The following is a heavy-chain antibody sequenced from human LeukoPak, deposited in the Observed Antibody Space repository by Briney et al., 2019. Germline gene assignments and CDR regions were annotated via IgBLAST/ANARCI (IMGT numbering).Heavy chain of an antibody. CDR1: GFTFSSYS. D-gene: IGHD1-26*01. J-gene: IGHJ5*02. CDR3: ARAPRFRLVGVPKGPFDP. Sequence: PGGSLRLSCAASGFTFSSYSMNWVRQAPGKGLEWVSSISSSSSYIYYADSVKGRFTISRDNAKNSLYLQMSSLRAEDTAVYYCARAPRFRLVGVPKGPFDPWGQGTLVTVSS. V-gene: IGHV3-21*04. CDR2: ISSSSSYI.